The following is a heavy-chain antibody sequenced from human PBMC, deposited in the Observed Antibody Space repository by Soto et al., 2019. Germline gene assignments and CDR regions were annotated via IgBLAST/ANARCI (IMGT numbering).Heavy chain of an antibody. V-gene: IGHV3-74*01. CDR3: ARDQGYCSGGSCYVAGY. J-gene: IGHJ4*02. D-gene: IGHD2-15*01. CDR2: INSDGSTT. CDR1: GFTFSTYW. Sequence: EVQLVESGGGLVQPGGSLRLSCAASGFTFSTYWMHWVRQAPGKGLVWVSRINSDGSTTDYADSVRGRFTISRDNAKNTLYLQMNSLRAEDTAVYYCARDQGYCSGGSCYVAGYRGQGTLVTVSS.